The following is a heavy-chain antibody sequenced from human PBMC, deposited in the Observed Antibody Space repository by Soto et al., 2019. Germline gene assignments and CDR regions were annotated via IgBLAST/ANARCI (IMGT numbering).Heavy chain of an antibody. CDR3: ERDLPNDWNFEY. V-gene: IGHV3-30-3*01. D-gene: IGHD3-9*01. Sequence: QVQLVASGGGVVQPGRSLRLSCEASGFTFSNYAMHWLRQAPGKGLEWVAVISYDGSDKYYAASVKGRFTISRDNSKNTLYLQTNSLRAEDTAVYYCERDLPNDWNFEYWGQGTLVTVSS. CDR2: ISYDGSDK. J-gene: IGHJ4*02. CDR1: GFTFSNYA.